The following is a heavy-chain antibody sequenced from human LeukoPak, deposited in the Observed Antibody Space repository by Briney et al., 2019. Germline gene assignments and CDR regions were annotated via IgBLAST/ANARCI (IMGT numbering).Heavy chain of an antibody. V-gene: IGHV3-7*05. CDR2: IKQDGSEK. Sequence: QPGGPLRLSCAAPGFTSSSYWMSWVRQAPGKGLEGVANIKQDGSEKYYVDSVKGRFTISRDNAKKSLYLQMNSLRAEDTAVYYCARDRYSSSWYFDYWGQGTLVTVST. CDR1: GFTSSSYW. J-gene: IGHJ4*02. D-gene: IGHD6-13*01. CDR3: ARDRYSSSWYFDY.